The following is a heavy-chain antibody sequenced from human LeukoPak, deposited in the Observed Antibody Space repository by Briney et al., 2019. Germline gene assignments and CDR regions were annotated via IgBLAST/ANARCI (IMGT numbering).Heavy chain of an antibody. V-gene: IGHV3-23*01. CDR3: AKEEYRGRGVFFDY. CDR1: GFTFSSYA. J-gene: IGHJ4*02. CDR2: ISGIGGNT. D-gene: IGHD3-10*01. Sequence: GRSLRLSCAAAGFTFSSYAMSWVRQAARDGREWLSSISGIGGNTYYTDSRTGRFTISRDNSKNTLYLQMNSLRAEDTAVYYCAKEEYRGRGVFFDYWGQGTLVTVSS.